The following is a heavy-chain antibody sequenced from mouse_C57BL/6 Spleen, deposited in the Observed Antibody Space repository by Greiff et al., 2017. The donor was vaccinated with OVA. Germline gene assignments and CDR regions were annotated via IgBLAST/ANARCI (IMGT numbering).Heavy chain of an antibody. Sequence: QVQLKESGPELVKPGASVKLSCKASGYTFPSYDINWVKQRPGQGLEWIGWIYPRDGSTKYNEKFKGKATLTVAPSSSTAYMELHSLTSEDSAVYFVASAATVVAHWYFDVWGTGTTVTVSS. CDR1: GYTFPSYD. V-gene: IGHV1-85*01. CDR3: ASAATVVAHWYFDV. CDR2: IYPRDGST. J-gene: IGHJ1*03. D-gene: IGHD1-1*01.